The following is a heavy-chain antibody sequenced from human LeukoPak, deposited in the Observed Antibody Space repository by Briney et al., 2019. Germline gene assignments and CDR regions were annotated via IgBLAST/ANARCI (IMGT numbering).Heavy chain of an antibody. CDR2: INHSGST. CDR3: ARVTGWGYCSGGSCSLTRYYYYYMDV. Sequence: SETLSLTCAVYGGSFSGYYWSWIRQPPGKGLEWIGEINHSGSTNYNPSLKSRVTISVDTSKNQVSLKLSSVTAADTAVYYCARVTGWGYCSGGSCSLTRYYYYYMDVWGKGTTVTVSS. J-gene: IGHJ6*03. D-gene: IGHD2-15*01. V-gene: IGHV4-34*01. CDR1: GGSFSGYY.